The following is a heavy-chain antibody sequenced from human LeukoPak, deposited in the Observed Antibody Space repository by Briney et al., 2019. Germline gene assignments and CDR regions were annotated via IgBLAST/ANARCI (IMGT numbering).Heavy chain of an antibody. V-gene: IGHV5-51*01. CDR1: GYSFTNYW. J-gene: IGHJ4*02. CDR2: IYPDDSDT. D-gene: IGHD6-19*01. CDR3: ARRISTGWSFDY. Sequence: GESLKISCQGSGYSFTNYWIGWVRQMPGKGLEWMGIIYPDDSDTRYSPSFQGRVTISADKSINTAYLQWSSLKASDTAVYYCARRISTGWSFDYWGQGTLVTVSS.